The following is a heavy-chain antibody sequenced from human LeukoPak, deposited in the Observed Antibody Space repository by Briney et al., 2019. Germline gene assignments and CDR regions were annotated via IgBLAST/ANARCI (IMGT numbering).Heavy chain of an antibody. CDR2: IVVGSGNT. Sequence: SVKVSCKASGFTFTSSAMQWVRQARGQRLEWIRWIVVGSGNTIYAQKFQGRVTMTEDTSTDTAYMELSSLRSEDTAVYYCATGVIAAAGRNWFDPWGQGTLVTVSS. D-gene: IGHD6-13*01. CDR3: ATGVIAAAGRNWFDP. CDR1: GFTFTSSA. J-gene: IGHJ5*02. V-gene: IGHV1-58*02.